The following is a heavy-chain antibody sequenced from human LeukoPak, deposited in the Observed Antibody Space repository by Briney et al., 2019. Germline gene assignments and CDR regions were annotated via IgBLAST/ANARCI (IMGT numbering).Heavy chain of an antibody. J-gene: IGHJ4*01. V-gene: IGHV3-66*02. CDR2: IYSGGST. Sequence: GGCLRLSCAASGFTVSSNYMSWVRQAPGKGLGWVSVIYSGGSTYYADSVKGRFTISRDNSKNTLYLQMNSLRAEDTAVYYCARALYDVWSGYTLDYWGQGNLVTVSS. CDR3: ARALYDVWSGYTLDY. CDR1: GFTVSSNY. D-gene: IGHD3-3*01.